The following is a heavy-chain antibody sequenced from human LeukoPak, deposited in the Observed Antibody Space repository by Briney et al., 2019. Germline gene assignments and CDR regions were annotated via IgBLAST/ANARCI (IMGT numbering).Heavy chain of an antibody. V-gene: IGHV4-30-2*01. Sequence: PSQTLSLTCAVSGGSISSSGYSWSWIRQPPGKGLEWIGYIHHTGGTYYNPSLKSRVTISVDRSKNQFSLKLSSVTAADTAIYFCARTPTYCGGDCYYFDPWGQGTLVTVSS. CDR2: IHHTGGT. D-gene: IGHD2-21*02. CDR3: ARTPTYCGGDCYYFDP. J-gene: IGHJ5*02. CDR1: GGSISSSGYS.